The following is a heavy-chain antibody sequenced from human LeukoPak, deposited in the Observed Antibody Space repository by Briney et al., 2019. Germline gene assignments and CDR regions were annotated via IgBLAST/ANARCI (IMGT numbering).Heavy chain of an antibody. V-gene: IGHV4-38-2*01. CDR1: GYSISSGYY. J-gene: IGHJ3*02. CDR3: ARSVYGVVITHDAFDI. CDR2: IYYSGST. D-gene: IGHD3-3*01. Sequence: SETLSLTCAVSGYSISSGYYWGWIRQPPGKGLEWIGSIYYSGSTYYNPSLKSRVTISVDTSKNQLSLKLSSVTAADTAVYYCARSVYGVVITHDAFDIWGQGTMVTVSS.